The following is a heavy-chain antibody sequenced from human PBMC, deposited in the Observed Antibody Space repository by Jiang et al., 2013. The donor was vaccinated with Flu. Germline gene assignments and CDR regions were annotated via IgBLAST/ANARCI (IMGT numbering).Heavy chain of an antibody. V-gene: IGHV5-51*03. J-gene: IGHJ4*02. CDR1: GYTFSDFW. D-gene: IGHD1-26*01. CDR3: ARRLGATTVDY. Sequence: GAEVKKPGESLKISCEGSGYTFSDFWIAWVRQMPGKGLEWMGIIYPGDSRTRYNPSFQGQVTISADKSISTAYLQWSSLKASDTAMYFCARRLGATTVDYWGQGTLVTVSS. CDR2: IYPGDSRT.